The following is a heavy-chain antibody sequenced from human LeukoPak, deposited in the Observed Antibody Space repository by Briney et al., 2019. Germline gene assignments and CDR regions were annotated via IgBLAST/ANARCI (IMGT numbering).Heavy chain of an antibody. CDR1: VYTFTVYY. CDR3: ARALGSSFSY. CDR2: INPSSGDT. J-gene: IGHJ4*02. V-gene: IGHV1-2*02. Sequence: ASVKVSCKASVYTFTVYYMHWVRQAPGQGLEWMGWINPSSGDTNYAQKFQGRVTMTRDTSITTAYLELSRLTSDDTAVYYCARALGSSFSYWDQGTLVTVSS. D-gene: IGHD2-2*01.